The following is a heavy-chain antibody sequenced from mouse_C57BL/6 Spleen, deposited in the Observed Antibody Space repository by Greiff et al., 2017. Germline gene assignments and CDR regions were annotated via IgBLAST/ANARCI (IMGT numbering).Heavy chain of an antibody. Sequence: VQLQQSGAELVKPGASVKISCKASGYAFSSYWMNWVKQRPGKGLEWIGQIYPGDGDTNYHGKFKGKATLTADKSSSTAYMQLSSLTSEDSAVYFCARWEFITTVGYAMDYWGQGTSVTVSS. V-gene: IGHV1-80*01. D-gene: IGHD1-1*01. CDR1: GYAFSSYW. J-gene: IGHJ4*01. CDR2: IYPGDGDT. CDR3: ARWEFITTVGYAMDY.